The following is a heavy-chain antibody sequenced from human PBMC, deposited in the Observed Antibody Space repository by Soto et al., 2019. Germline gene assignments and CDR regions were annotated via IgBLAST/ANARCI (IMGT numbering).Heavy chain of an antibody. CDR2: ISSDSYYI. Sequence: EVQLVESGGGLVEPGGSLRLSCAPSGLSFSTHSMNWVRQAPGKGLEWVSSISSDSYYIYYADSVKGRFTISRDNAKNSLYLHMNSLRADETAVYYCARNRNPSSKTHGMDVWGQGTTVTVSS. CDR1: GLSFSTHS. J-gene: IGHJ6*02. CDR3: ARNRNPSSKTHGMDV. V-gene: IGHV3-21*01.